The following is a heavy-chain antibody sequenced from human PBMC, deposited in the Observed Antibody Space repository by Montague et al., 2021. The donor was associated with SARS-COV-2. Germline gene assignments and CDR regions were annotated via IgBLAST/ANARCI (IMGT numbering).Heavy chain of an antibody. D-gene: IGHD3-22*01. CDR1: DGSFSDYS. CDR2: INHHGST. V-gene: IGHV4-34*01. Sequence: SETLSLTCAVYDGSFSDYSWTWIRQPPGKGLEWIGEINHHGSTNYSPSLKSRVTISVDTSKNQSSLKMTSVTAADTAVYYCARGRQHINMVVVVVTGGEYYFDFWGQGTPVAVSS. J-gene: IGHJ4*02. CDR3: ARGRQHINMVVVVVTGGEYYFDF.